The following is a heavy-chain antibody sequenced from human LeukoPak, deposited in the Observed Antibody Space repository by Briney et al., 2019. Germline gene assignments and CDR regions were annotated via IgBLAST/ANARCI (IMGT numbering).Heavy chain of an antibody. CDR3: ARGPKTYYYDSSLDAFVI. J-gene: IGHJ3*02. CDR2: INPNSGGT. V-gene: IGHV1-2*04. D-gene: IGHD3-22*01. CDR1: GYTFTGYY. Sequence: ASVKVSCKASGYTFTGYYMHWVRQAPGQGLEWMGWINPNSGGTNYAQKFQGWVTMTRDTSISTAYMELSRLRSDDTAVYYCARGPKTYYYDSSLDAFVIWGQGTMVTVSS.